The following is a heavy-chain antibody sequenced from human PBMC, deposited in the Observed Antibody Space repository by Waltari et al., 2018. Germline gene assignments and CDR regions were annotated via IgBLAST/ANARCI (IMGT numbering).Heavy chain of an antibody. J-gene: IGHJ4*02. CDR3: ARVLEHIYDFWSGYSYYMDY. D-gene: IGHD3-3*01. CDR1: GFTFSSYG. CDR2: IWYDGSNK. Sequence: QVQLVESGGGVVQPGRSLRLSCAASGFTFSSYGMHWVRQAPGKGLEWVAVIWYDGSNKYYADSVKGRFTISRDNSKNTLYLQMNSLTVDDAAVYYCARVLEHIYDFWSGYSYYMDYWGQGILVIVSS. V-gene: IGHV3-33*01.